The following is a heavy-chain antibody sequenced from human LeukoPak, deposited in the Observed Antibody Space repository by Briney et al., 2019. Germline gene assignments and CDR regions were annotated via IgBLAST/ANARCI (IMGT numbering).Heavy chain of an antibody. Sequence: SETLSLTCTVSGGSISSYYWSWIRQPAGKGLEWIGRIYTSGSTNCNPSLKSRVTMSVDTSKNQFSLKLSSVTAADTAVYYCARDYGPILTGYYTDWGQGTLATVSS. V-gene: IGHV4-4*07. CDR1: GGSISSYY. CDR3: ARDYGPILTGYYTD. D-gene: IGHD3-9*01. CDR2: IYTSGST. J-gene: IGHJ4*02.